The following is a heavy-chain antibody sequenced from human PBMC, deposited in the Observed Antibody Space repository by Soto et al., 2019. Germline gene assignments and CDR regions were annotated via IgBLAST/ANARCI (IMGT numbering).Heavy chain of an antibody. Sequence: SETLSLTCAVYGGSFSGYYWSWIRQPPGKGLEWIGEINHSGSTNYNPSLKSRVTISVDTSKNQFSLKLSSVTAADTAVYYCARSVFGDSFPNYYYYYMDVWGKGTTVTVSS. J-gene: IGHJ6*03. V-gene: IGHV4-34*01. CDR1: GGSFSGYY. CDR2: INHSGST. D-gene: IGHD4-17*01. CDR3: ARSVFGDSFPNYYYYYMDV.